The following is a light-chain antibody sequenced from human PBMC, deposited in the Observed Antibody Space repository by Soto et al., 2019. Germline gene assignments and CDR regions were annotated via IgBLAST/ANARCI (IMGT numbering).Light chain of an antibody. CDR3: LLSYNGPYV. J-gene: IGLJ1*01. Sequence: HAVVTQEPSLTVSPGGTVTLTCGSSTGAVTNGHYPYWFQQKPGQAPRTLIYDTTNRHSWTPARFSGSLLGGKAALTLSGAQPEDEAEYYCLLSYNGPYVFGTGTKATVL. CDR2: DTT. CDR1: TGAVTNGHY. V-gene: IGLV7-46*01.